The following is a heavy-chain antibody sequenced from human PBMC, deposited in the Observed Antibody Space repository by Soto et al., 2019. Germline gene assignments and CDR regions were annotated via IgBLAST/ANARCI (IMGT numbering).Heavy chain of an antibody. V-gene: IGHV4-59*01. Sequence: SETLSLTCTVSGGSISSYYWSWIRQPPGKGLEWIGYIYYSGSTNYNPSLKSRVTISVDTSKNQFSLKLSSVTAADTAVYYCARGPGWLFGGGYYFDYWGQGTLVTVSS. CDR2: IYYSGST. J-gene: IGHJ4*02. CDR1: GGSISSYY. D-gene: IGHD3-22*01. CDR3: ARGPGWLFGGGYYFDY.